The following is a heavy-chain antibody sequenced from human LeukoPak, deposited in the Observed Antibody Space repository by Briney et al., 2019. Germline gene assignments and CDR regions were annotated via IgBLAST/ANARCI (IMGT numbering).Heavy chain of an antibody. Sequence: GASVKVSCKVSGYTLTELPMHWVRQAPGKGLEWMGGSDPEDGERFYAQKFQGRVTMTEDTSTDTAYMELSSLRSEDTAVYYCATPTFFGVVISAFHIWGQGTKVTVSS. J-gene: IGHJ3*02. V-gene: IGHV1-24*01. CDR3: ATPTFFGVVISAFHI. CDR1: GYTLTELP. CDR2: SDPEDGER. D-gene: IGHD3-3*01.